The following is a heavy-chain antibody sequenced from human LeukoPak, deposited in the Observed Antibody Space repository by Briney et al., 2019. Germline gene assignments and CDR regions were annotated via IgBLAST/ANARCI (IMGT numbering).Heavy chain of an antibody. V-gene: IGHV3-48*03. CDR3: ARDALYDSSPYGMDV. J-gene: IGHJ6*02. CDR1: GFTFSNYE. Sequence: PGGSLRLSCAASGFTFSNYEMNWVRQAPGKGLEWVSYISSSGSTIYYADSVKGRFTISRDNAKNSLYLQMNSLRVEDTAVYYCARDALYDSSPYGMDVWGQGTTVTVSS. CDR2: ISSSGSTI. D-gene: IGHD3-22*01.